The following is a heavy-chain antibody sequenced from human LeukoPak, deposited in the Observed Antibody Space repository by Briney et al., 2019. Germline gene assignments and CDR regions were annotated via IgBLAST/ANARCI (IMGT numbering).Heavy chain of an antibody. D-gene: IGHD3-3*01. CDR1: GGTFSSYA. Sequence: SVKVSCKASGGTFSSYAISWVRQAPGQGLEWMGGIIPIFGTANYAQKFQGRVTITADESTSTAYMELSSLRSEDTAVDYCARDSVSRSLKWNSQRLWSDPWGQGTLVTVSS. V-gene: IGHV1-69*13. CDR3: ARDSVSRSLKWNSQRLWSDP. CDR2: IIPIFGTA. J-gene: IGHJ5*02.